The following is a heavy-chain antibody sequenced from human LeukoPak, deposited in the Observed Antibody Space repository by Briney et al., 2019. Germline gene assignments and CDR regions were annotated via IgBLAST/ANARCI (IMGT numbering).Heavy chain of an antibody. CDR2: ISSGSSTK. V-gene: IGHV3-48*04. J-gene: IGHJ4*02. CDR1: GFTFNSYS. Sequence: GSLRLSCAASGFTFNSYSMNWVRQAPGKGLEWVSYISSGSSTKYYADSVKGRFTISRDNAKNSLYLQMNSLRAEDTAVYYCARPPGDYWGQGTLVTVSS. CDR3: ARPPGDY.